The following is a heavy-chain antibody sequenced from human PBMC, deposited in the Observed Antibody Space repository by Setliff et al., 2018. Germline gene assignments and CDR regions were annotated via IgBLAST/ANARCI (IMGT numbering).Heavy chain of an antibody. CDR2: IRASNDET. CDR3: ARDEIRPITPDY. CDR1: GYTFTDYG. D-gene: IGHD1-20*01. Sequence: GASVKVSCKTSGYTFTDYGISWVRQAPGQRLEWVGWIRASNDETDYAQKFRGRVTMTTDTSMSTAYMEMRSLTSDDTAVYYCARDEIRPITPDYWGQGTLVTVSS. J-gene: IGHJ4*02. V-gene: IGHV1-18*01.